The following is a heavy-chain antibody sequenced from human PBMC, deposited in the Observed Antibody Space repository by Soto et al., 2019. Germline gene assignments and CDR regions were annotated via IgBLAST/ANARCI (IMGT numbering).Heavy chain of an antibody. CDR3: AREPSNSNYFDY. CDR2: LNPNGDIT. J-gene: IGHJ4*02. V-gene: IGHV1-46*03. CDR1: GYTFSNYY. Sequence: GASVKVSCKASGYTFSNYYMHWVRQAPGQGLEWMGILNPNGDITHYAQKFQGRVTVTRDTSANTVYLYLSSLRSEDTAVYYCAREPSNSNYFDYWGRGTLVTVSS. D-gene: IGHD5-18*01.